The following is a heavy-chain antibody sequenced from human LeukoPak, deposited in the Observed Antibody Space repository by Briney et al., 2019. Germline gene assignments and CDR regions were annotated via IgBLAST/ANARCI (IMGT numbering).Heavy chain of an antibody. V-gene: IGHV1-69*13. CDR1: GGTFSSYA. D-gene: IGHD2/OR15-2a*01. J-gene: IGHJ3*02. CDR3: ASVKGAHAFDI. CDR2: IIPIFGTA. Sequence: ASVKVSCKASGGTFSSYAISWVRQAPGQGLEWMGGIIPIFGTANPAQKFRGRVTITADESTSTAYMELSSLRSGDTAVYYCASVKGAHAFDIWGQGTMVTIS.